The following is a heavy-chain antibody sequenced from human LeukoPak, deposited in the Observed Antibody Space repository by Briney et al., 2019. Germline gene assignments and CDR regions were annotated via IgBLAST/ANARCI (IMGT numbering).Heavy chain of an antibody. CDR3: ARDGYSSSFGLDV. V-gene: IGHV1-2*02. CDR1: GYTFTGYY. J-gene: IGHJ6*04. CDR2: INPNSGGT. D-gene: IGHD6-6*01. Sequence: ASVKVSCEASGYTFTGYYMHWVRQAPGQGLEWMGWINPNSGGTNYAQKFQGRVTMTRDTSISTAYMELSRLRSDDTAVYYCARDGYSSSFGLDVWGKGTTVTVSS.